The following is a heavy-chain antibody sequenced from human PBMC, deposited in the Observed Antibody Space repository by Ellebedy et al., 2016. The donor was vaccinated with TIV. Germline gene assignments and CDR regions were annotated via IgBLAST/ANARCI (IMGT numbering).Heavy chain of an antibody. J-gene: IGHJ5*02. V-gene: IGHV1-2*02. Sequence: AASVKVSCKASGYTFTDYFVHWVRQAPGQGLQWMGWINCNSGETQYAQKFQGRVTMTRDTSISTAYMELSRLRSDDTAVYYCASLPHYGDSGPWGQGTLVTVSS. CDR1: GYTFTDYF. CDR3: ASLPHYGDSGP. CDR2: INCNSGET. D-gene: IGHD4-17*01.